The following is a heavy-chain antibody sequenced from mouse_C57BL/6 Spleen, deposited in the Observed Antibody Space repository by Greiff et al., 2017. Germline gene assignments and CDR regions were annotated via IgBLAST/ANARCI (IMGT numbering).Heavy chain of an antibody. Sequence: QVQLQQSGAELVKPGASVKISCTASGYAFSSSWMNWVKQRPGKGLEWIGRIDPGDGDTNYNGKFKGKATLTADNSSSTAYLQLSSLTSEDSAVYCCARVGLRDYWGQGTTLTVSS. CDR2: IDPGDGDT. V-gene: IGHV1-82*01. D-gene: IGHD2-2*01. CDR3: ARVGLRDY. CDR1: GYAFSSSW. J-gene: IGHJ2*01.